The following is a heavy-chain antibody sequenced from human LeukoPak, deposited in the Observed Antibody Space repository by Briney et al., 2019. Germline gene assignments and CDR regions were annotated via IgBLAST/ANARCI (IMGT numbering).Heavy chain of an antibody. CDR1: GFTFSSYW. Sequence: PAGTLRLSCAASGFTFSSYWMYWVRQTPRKGLVRVSRSNADGSNTNYADSVKGRFTVSRDNVKNTLYLQMNSLRVEDTAMYYCARGEYNTGWSLSDYWGQGNLVTVSS. J-gene: IGHJ4*02. CDR3: ARGEYNTGWSLSDY. D-gene: IGHD6-19*01. CDR2: SNADGSNT. V-gene: IGHV3-74*01.